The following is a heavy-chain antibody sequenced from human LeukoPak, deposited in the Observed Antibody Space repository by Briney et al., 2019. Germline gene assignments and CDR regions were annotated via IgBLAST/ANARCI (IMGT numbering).Heavy chain of an antibody. CDR3: ARPYSMVPL. Sequence: GGSLRLSCAASGFTFSGAAMYWVRQASGKGLEWVGRIRSRANSYATAYAASVNGRFTISRDDSKNTAYLQMNSLKTEDTAVYYCARPYSMVPLWGQGTLVTVSS. D-gene: IGHD3-10*01. J-gene: IGHJ4*02. V-gene: IGHV3-73*01. CDR1: GFTFSGAA. CDR2: IRSRANSYAT.